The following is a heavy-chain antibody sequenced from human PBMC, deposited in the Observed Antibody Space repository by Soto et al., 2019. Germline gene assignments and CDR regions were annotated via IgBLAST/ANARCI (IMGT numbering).Heavy chain of an antibody. CDR1: GGSFSGYY. J-gene: IGHJ4*02. Sequence: PSETLSLTCAVYGGSFSGYYWSWIRQPPGKGLEWIGEINHSGSTNYNPSLKSRVTISVDTSKNQFSLKLSSVTAADTAVYYCARGPSIAAAGIAFDYWGQGTLVTVSS. D-gene: IGHD6-13*01. CDR3: ARGPSIAAAGIAFDY. V-gene: IGHV4-34*01. CDR2: INHSGST.